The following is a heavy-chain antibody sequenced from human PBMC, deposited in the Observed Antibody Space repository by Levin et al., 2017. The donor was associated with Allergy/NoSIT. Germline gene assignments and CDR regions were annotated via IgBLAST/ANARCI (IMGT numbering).Heavy chain of an antibody. V-gene: IGHV1-3*04. Sequence: ASVKVSCKTSGYIFTSYTIHWVRQAPGQSLEWMGWINTANANTQYSQRFQGRLTFTRDTFASTAYMELSSLRNEDTAVYYCAREGTDLSVVPRGWFDPWGQGTLVTVSS. CDR2: INTANANT. CDR1: GYIFTSYT. D-gene: IGHD2-21*01. J-gene: IGHJ5*02. CDR3: AREGTDLSVVPRGWFDP.